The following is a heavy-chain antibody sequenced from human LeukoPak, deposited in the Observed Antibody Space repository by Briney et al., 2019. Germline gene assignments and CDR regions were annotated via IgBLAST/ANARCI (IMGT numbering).Heavy chain of an antibody. CDR1: GGSLSSYY. J-gene: IGHJ6*03. CDR3: ARIGVEAGTGGSFVRVGTKRKRDYYYYMDV. D-gene: IGHD2-8*02. V-gene: IGHV4-4*07. CDR2: IYTSGST. Sequence: SETLSLTCTDSGGSLSSYYWSWVRQPAGKGLEWIGRIYTSGSTNYNPSLKSRVTMSVDTSKKQFSLKLSSVPAADTAVYYCARIGVEAGTGGSFVRVGTKRKRDYYYYMDVWGKGTTVTVSS.